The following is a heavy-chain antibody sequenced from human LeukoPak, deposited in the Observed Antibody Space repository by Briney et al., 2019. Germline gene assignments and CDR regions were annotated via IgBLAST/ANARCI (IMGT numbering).Heavy chain of an antibody. CDR3: ARDRSEGDY. Sequence: GGSLRLSCAASGFTFSSYEMNWVRQAPGKGLEWVSYISSSSSYIYYADSVKGRFTISRDNAKNSLYLQMNSLRAEDTAVYYCARDRSEGDYWGQGTLVTVSS. V-gene: IGHV3-21*05. CDR2: ISSSSSYI. CDR1: GFTFSSYE. J-gene: IGHJ4*02.